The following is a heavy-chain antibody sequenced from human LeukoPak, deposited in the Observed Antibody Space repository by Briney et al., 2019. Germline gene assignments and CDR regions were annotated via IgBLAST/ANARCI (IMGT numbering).Heavy chain of an antibody. D-gene: IGHD1-1*01. Sequence: GGSLRLSCAASGFTFSNYAMSWVRQAPGKGLEWVSTISNSGDATYYADSVQGRFTISRDNSKNKLYLQMNSLRAEDTAVYSCAKAPPYKKYFDSWGQGTLVTVSS. J-gene: IGHJ4*02. V-gene: IGHV3-23*01. CDR1: GFTFSNYA. CDR3: AKAPPYKKYFDS. CDR2: ISNSGDAT.